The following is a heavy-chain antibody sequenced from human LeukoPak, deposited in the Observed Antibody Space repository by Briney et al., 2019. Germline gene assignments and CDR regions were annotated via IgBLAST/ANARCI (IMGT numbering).Heavy chain of an antibody. CDR1: GFTFSFYA. CDR3: ARPLSSGSPQGLPTSPHLDY. CDR2: ISSTTSYI. V-gene: IGHV3-21*01. D-gene: IGHD3-10*01. Sequence: GGSLRLSCAASGFTFSFYAMTWVRQAPGKGLEWVSSISSTTSYIFYADSVKGRFTISRDNAKNSLYLQMTSLRAEDTAVYYCARPLSSGSPQGLPTSPHLDYWGQGTLVTVSS. J-gene: IGHJ4*02.